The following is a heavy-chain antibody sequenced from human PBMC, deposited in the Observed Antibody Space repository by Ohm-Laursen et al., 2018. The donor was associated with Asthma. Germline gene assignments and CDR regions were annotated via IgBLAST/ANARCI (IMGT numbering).Heavy chain of an antibody. Sequence: SLRLSCAASGFTFSSYGMHWVRQAPGKGLEWVAVIWYDGSNKYYADSVKGRFTISRDNSKNTLYLQMSRLRTEDTAVYSCAKDFRDAFDVWGQGTMVTVSS. CDR1: GFTFSSYG. CDR2: IWYDGSNK. J-gene: IGHJ3*01. CDR3: AKDFRDAFDV. V-gene: IGHV3-33*06.